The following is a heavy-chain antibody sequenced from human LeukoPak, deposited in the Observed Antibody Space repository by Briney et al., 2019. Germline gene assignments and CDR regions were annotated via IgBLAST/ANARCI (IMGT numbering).Heavy chain of an antibody. CDR3: ARGDILTGYPYFDY. J-gene: IGHJ4*02. CDR1: GGSISSGSYY. V-gene: IGHV4-61*01. D-gene: IGHD3-9*01. CDR2: IYYIGST. Sequence: SETLSLTCTVSGGSISSGSYYWSWIRQPPGKGLEWIGYIYYIGSTNYNPSLQSRVTISIDTSKNQFSLKLNSVTAADTAVYYCARGDILTGYPYFDYWGQGTLATVSS.